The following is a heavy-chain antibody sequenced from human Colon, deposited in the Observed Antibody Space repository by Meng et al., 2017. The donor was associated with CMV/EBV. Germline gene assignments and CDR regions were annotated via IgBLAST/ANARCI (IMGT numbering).Heavy chain of an antibody. J-gene: IGHJ2*01. D-gene: IGHD2-21*02. CDR1: GGSIGGGEWY. V-gene: IGHV4-30-4*01. CDR2: KFYSGST. Sequence: SGGSIGGGEWYWGWIRQTPGKALDWIGFKFYSGSTQYNPSLTGRVTISVDPSKNQFSLKLTSVTAADTAVYFCAREVTAGSDWYIDLWGRGLLVTVSS. CDR3: AREVTAGSDWYIDL.